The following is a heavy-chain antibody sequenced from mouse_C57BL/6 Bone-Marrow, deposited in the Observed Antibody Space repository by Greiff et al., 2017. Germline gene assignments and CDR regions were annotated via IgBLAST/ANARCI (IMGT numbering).Heavy chain of an antibody. Sequence: EVKLMESGGDLVKPGGSLKLSCAASGFTFSSYGMSWVRQTPDKRLGWVATISSGGSYTYYPDSVKGRFTISRDNAKNTLYLQMSSLKSEDTAMYYCARPKGFAYWGQGTLVTVSA. CDR1: GFTFSSYG. CDR3: ARPKGFAY. J-gene: IGHJ3*01. V-gene: IGHV5-6*01. CDR2: ISSGGSYT.